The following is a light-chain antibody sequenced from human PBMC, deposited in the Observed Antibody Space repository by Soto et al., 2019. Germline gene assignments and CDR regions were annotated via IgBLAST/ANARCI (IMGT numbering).Light chain of an antibody. Sequence: ASGTPGQTVTISCSGTTSNIGRNTVNWYQQLPGRAPKLLIYGNSQGPSGVPDRFSASKSGTSASLAISGLRSEDEADYHCAAWDDTLNALLFGGGTKVTVL. CDR3: AAWDDTLNALL. CDR1: TSNIGRNT. J-gene: IGLJ2*01. CDR2: GNS. V-gene: IGLV1-44*01.